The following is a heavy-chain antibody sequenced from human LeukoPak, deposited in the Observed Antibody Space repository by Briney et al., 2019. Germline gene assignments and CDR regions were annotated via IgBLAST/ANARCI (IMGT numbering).Heavy chain of an antibody. CDR1: RGSISSGSYY. V-gene: IGHV4-61*02. J-gene: IGHJ4*02. D-gene: IGHD3-22*01. CDR2: IYTSGST. Sequence: KPSETLSLTCTVSRGSISSGSYYWSWIRQPAGKGLEWIGRIYTSGSTNYNPSLKSRVTISVDKSKNQFSLKLSSVTAADTAVYYCARDGYDSSGYGNRPLDYWGQGTLVTVSS. CDR3: ARDGYDSSGYGNRPLDY.